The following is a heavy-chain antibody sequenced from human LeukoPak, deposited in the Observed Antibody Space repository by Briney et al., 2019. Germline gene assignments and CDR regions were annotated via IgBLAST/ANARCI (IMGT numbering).Heavy chain of an antibody. Sequence: PGGSLRLSCAASGFTFSSYSMNWVRQAPGKGLEWVSSISSSSSYIYYADSVKGRFTISRDNSKNTLYLQMNSLRAEDTAVYYCARELAVAGPEGDYWGQGTLVTVSS. CDR3: ARELAVAGPEGDY. V-gene: IGHV3-21*04. CDR1: GFTFSSYS. CDR2: ISSSSSYI. J-gene: IGHJ4*02. D-gene: IGHD6-19*01.